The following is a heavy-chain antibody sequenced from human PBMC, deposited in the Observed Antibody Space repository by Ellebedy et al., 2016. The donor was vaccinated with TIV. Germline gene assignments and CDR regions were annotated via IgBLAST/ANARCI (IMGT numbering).Heavy chain of an antibody. CDR2: LSGSGGTT. CDR3: ARVRASGTYPNWFDP. D-gene: IGHD1-26*01. CDR1: GFSFSNYA. Sequence: GGSLRLSCAGSGFSFSNYAMHWVRQAPGEGLEWVSGLSGSGGTTHYADSVKGRFTISRDNSKNILYRQMTGLRAADTATYFCARVRASGTYPNWFDPWGRGTLVSVSS. J-gene: IGHJ5*02. V-gene: IGHV3-23*01.